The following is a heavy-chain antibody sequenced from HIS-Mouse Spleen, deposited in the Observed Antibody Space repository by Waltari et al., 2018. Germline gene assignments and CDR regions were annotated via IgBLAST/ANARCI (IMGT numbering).Heavy chain of an antibody. CDR2: ISWNSGSI. V-gene: IGHV3-9*01. Sequence: LEWVSGISWNSGSIGYADSVKGRFTISRDNAKNSLYLQMNSLRAEDTALYYCAKEGRSLNYWGQGTLVTVSS. CDR3: AKEGRSLNY. J-gene: IGHJ4*02.